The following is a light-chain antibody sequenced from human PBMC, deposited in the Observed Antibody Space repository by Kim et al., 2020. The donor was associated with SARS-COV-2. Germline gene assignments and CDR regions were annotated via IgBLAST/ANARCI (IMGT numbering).Light chain of an antibody. V-gene: IGLV2-14*03. Sequence: GQSSTISCTGTSSDVGDSDYVSWYQQHPGKAPKLMVFDVSYRPSGVSNRFSGSKSGNTASLTISGLQAEDEADYYCSSYTSSSTLLFGGGTQLTVL. CDR2: DVS. CDR1: SSDVGDSDY. CDR3: SSYTSSSTLL. J-gene: IGLJ2*01.